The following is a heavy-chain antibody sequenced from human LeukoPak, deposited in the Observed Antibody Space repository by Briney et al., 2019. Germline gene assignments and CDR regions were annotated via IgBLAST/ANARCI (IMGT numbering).Heavy chain of an antibody. CDR2: IYHSGST. CDR3: SRSLYGDYEFGDYYYYYMDV. CDR1: GYSISSGYY. D-gene: IGHD4-17*01. V-gene: IGHV4-38-2*01. J-gene: IGHJ6*03. Sequence: PSETLSLTCAVSGYSISSGYYWGWIRQPPGKGLEWIGSIYHSGSTYYNPSLKSRVTISVDTSKNQFSLKLSSVAAADTAVYYCSRSLYGDYEFGDYYYYYMDVWGKGTTVTVSS.